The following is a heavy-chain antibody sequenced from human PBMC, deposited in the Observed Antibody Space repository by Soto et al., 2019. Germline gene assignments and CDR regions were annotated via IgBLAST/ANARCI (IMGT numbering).Heavy chain of an antibody. CDR3: ARAPYDYYGSGSYYNNPRYYYYGMDV. J-gene: IGHJ6*02. CDR1: GGTFSSYA. V-gene: IGHV1-69*13. D-gene: IGHD3-10*01. Sequence: SVKVSFKASGGTFSSYAISWVRQAPGQGLEWMGGIIPIFGTANYAQKFQGRVTITADESTSTAYMELSSLRSEDTAVYYCARAPYDYYGSGSYYNNPRYYYYGMDVWGQGTMVTVSS. CDR2: IIPIFGTA.